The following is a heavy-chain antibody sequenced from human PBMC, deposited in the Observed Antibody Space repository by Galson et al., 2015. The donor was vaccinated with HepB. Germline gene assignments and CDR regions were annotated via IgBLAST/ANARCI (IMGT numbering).Heavy chain of an antibody. J-gene: IGHJ4*02. V-gene: IGHV3-49*04. D-gene: IGHD1-1*01. CDR3: TRDLDDYGDS. CDR2: IRSKAYGGTT. Sequence: SLRLSCAASGFTFGDYAMSWVRQAPGKGLEWVSFIRSKAYGGTTEYAASVKGRFTISRDDSKSIAYLQMNSLKTEDTAVYYCTRDLDDYGDSWGQGTLVTVSS. CDR1: GFTFGDYA.